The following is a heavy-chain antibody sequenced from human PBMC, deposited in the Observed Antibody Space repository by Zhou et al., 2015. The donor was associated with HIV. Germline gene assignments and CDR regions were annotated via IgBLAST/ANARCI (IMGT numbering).Heavy chain of an antibody. J-gene: IGHJ6*02. V-gene: IGHV1-69*01. CDR1: GGTFSSYA. CDR2: IIPIFGTA. D-gene: IGHD6-19*01. CDR3: ARDLRGSSGWYEFPRKETALDGYYGMDV. Sequence: QVQLVQSGAEVKKPGSSVKVSCKASGGTFSSYAISWVRQAPGQGLEWMGGIIPIFGTANYAQKFQGRVTITADESTSTAYMELSSLRSEDTAVYYCARDLRGSSGWYEFPRKETALDGYYGMDVWGQGTTVTVSS.